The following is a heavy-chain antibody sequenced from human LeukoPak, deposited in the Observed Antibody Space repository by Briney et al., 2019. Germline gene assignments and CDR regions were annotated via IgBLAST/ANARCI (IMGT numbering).Heavy chain of an antibody. V-gene: IGHV3-53*01. CDR1: GSTVSNNY. D-gene: IGHD3-22*01. CDR3: VRGQITMTV. CDR2: IYSGGST. J-gene: IGHJ4*02. Sequence: GGSLRLSCAASGSTVSNNYMSWVRQAPGKGLEWVSVIYSGGSTYYADSVKGRFTISRDNSKNTLYLQMNNLRAEATAVYYCVRGQITMTVWGQGTLVTVSS.